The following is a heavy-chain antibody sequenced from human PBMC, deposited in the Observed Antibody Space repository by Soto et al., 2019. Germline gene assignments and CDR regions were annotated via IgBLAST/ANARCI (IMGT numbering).Heavy chain of an antibody. J-gene: IGHJ4*02. CDR2: ISGSGGST. CDR1: GFTFSSYA. D-gene: IGHD3-9*01. Sequence: PGGSLRLSCAASGFTFSSYAMSWVRQAPGKGLEWVSAISGSGGSTYYADSVKGRFTISRDNSKNTLYLQMNSLRAEDTAVYYCAKDYVPLRYFDWPSDYWGQATLVTVSS. CDR3: AKDYVPLRYFDWPSDY. V-gene: IGHV3-23*01.